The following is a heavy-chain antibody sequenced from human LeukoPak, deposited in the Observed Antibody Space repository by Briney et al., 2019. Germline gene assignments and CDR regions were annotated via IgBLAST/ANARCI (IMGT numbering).Heavy chain of an antibody. J-gene: IGHJ4*02. CDR3: ARTPYYYGSGSYGYYFDY. CDR2: ISSSSSTI. D-gene: IGHD3-10*01. V-gene: IGHV3-48*04. CDR1: GFTFSSYS. Sequence: PGGSLRLSCAASGFTFSSYSMNWVRQAPGKGLEWVSYISSSSSTIYYADSVKGRFTISRGNAKNSLYLQMNSLRAEDTAVYYCARTPYYYGSGSYGYYFDYWGQGTLVTVSS.